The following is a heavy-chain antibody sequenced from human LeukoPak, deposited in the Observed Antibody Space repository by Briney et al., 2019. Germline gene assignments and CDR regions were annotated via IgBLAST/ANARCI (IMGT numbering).Heavy chain of an antibody. CDR1: GGSFSGYY. J-gene: IGHJ4*02. D-gene: IGHD3-10*01. V-gene: IGHV4-34*01. CDR3: ARGPYYYGSGRLDRSFDY. CDR2: INHSGST. Sequence: ETLSLTCAVYGGSFSGYYWSWIRQPPGKGLEWIGEINHSGSTNYNPSLKSRVTISVDTSKNQFSLKLSSVTAADTAVYYCARGPYYYGSGRLDRSFDYWGQGTLATVSS.